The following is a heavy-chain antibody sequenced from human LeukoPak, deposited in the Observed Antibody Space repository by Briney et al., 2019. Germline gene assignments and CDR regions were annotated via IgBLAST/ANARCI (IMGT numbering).Heavy chain of an antibody. V-gene: IGHV3-30-3*01. Sequence: GGSLRLSCAASGFAFSNYAMHWVRQAPGKGLEWVAIISFDGSNKYYGDSVKGRFTISRDNSKNTVYLQMNSLRTEDTAVYYCARDYRGRDSGTFDYWGQGTLVTVSS. CDR1: GFAFSNYA. D-gene: IGHD1-26*01. CDR3: ARDYRGRDSGTFDY. CDR2: ISFDGSNK. J-gene: IGHJ4*02.